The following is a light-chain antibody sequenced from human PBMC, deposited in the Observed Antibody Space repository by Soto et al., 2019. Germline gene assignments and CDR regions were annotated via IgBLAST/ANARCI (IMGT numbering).Light chain of an antibody. V-gene: IGKV1-39*01. CDR1: QGITNF. CDR3: QQTYSTPYT. J-gene: IGKJ2*01. CDR2: GAS. Sequence: DIQMTQSPSSLSASVGDRVTITCRASQGITNFLNWYQQEPGKAPKVLIYGASSLEGGVPSRFRGSGSGTDFTLTISSLQPEDFATYHCQQTYSTPYTFGQGSKLQIK.